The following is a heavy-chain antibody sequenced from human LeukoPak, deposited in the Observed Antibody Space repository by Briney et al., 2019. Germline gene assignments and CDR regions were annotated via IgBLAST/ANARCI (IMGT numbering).Heavy chain of an antibody. D-gene: IGHD6-6*01. CDR3: ARGERGKESSSWSSDY. V-gene: IGHV1-69*13. CDR2: IIPIFGTA. J-gene: IGHJ4*02. CDR1: GGTFSSYA. Sequence: SVKVSCKASGGTFSSYAISWVRQAPGQGLEWMGGIIPIFGTANYAQKSQGRVTITADESTSTAYMELSSLRSEDTAVYYCARGERGKESSSWSSDYWGQGTLVTVSS.